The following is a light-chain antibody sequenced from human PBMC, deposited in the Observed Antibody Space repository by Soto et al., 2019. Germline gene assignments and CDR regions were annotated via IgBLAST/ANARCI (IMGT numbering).Light chain of an antibody. CDR2: GNS. V-gene: IGLV1-40*01. J-gene: IGLJ2*01. CDR1: SSNIGAGYD. Sequence: QSVLTQPPSVSGAPXXXXTISCTGSSSNIGAGYDVHWYQQLPGTAPKLLIYGNSNRPSGVPDRFSGSKSGTSASLAITGLQAEDEADYYCQSYDSSLSGSVVFGGGTKLTVL. CDR3: QSYDSSLSGSVV.